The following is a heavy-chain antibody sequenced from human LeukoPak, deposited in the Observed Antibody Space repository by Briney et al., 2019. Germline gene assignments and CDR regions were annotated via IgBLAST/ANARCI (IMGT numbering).Heavy chain of an antibody. Sequence: SETLSLTRTVSGGSISTFYWSWIRQPAGKGLEWIGHIYTRGSTNYNPSLKSRVTMSVDTSKNQFSLKLSSVTAADTAVYYCARGPVLLWFGELRSYYYYMDVWGKGTTVTVSS. CDR3: ARGPVLLWFGELRSYYYYMDV. J-gene: IGHJ6*03. CDR1: GGSISTFY. V-gene: IGHV4-4*07. CDR2: IYTRGST. D-gene: IGHD3-10*01.